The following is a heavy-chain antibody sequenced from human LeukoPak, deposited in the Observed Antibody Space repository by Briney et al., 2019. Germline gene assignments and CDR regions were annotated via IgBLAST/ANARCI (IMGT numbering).Heavy chain of an antibody. J-gene: IGHJ6*02. Sequence: GGSLRLSCAASGFTFSSYWMSWVRQAPGKGLEWVSAISGSGSSTYYADSVKGRFTISRDNSKNTLYLQMNSLRAEDTAVYYCAKAPTKAPLNGMDVWGQGTTVTVSS. D-gene: IGHD2-2*01. CDR3: AKAPTKAPLNGMDV. CDR1: GFTFSSYW. CDR2: ISGSGSST. V-gene: IGHV3-23*01.